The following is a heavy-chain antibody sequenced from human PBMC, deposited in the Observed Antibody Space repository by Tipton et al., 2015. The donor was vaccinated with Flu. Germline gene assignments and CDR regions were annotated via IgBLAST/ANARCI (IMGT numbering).Heavy chain of an antibody. CDR1: GGSISSYY. CDR3: ARSGSKGSSPDY. J-gene: IGHJ4*02. Sequence: TLSLTCTVSGGSISSYYWSWIRQPAGKGLEWIGRMYTSGSTNYNPSLKSRVTMSVDTSKNQFSLNLTSVTAADPAVYYCARSGSKGSSPDYWGQGTLVTVSS. V-gene: IGHV4-4*07. CDR2: MYTSGST. D-gene: IGHD6-13*01.